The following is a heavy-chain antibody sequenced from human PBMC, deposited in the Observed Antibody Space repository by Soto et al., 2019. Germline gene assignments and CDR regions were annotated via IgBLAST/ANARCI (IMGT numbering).Heavy chain of an antibody. D-gene: IGHD6-13*01. CDR1: GFTFSNAW. CDR3: TTGVSVWYSSSWYGGDY. J-gene: IGHJ4*02. Sequence: EVQLVESGGGLVKPGGSLRLSCAASGFTFSNAWMSWVRQAPGKGLEWVGRIKSKTDGGTTDYAAPVKGRFTISRDDSKNTRYLQMISLKTEDTAVYYCTTGVSVWYSSSWYGGDYGGQGTLVTVSS. CDR2: IKSKTDGGTT. V-gene: IGHV3-15*01.